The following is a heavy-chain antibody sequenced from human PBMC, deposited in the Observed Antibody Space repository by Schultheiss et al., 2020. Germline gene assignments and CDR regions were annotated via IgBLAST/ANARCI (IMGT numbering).Heavy chain of an antibody. D-gene: IGHD1-1*01. Sequence: SETLSLTCAVYGGSFSGYYWSWIRQHPGKGLEWIGYIYYSGSTYYNPSLKSRVTISVDKSKNQFSLKLSSVTAADTAVYYCARVVATGTGTYYYYYGMDVWGQGTTVTVSS. CDR1: GGSFSGYY. CDR2: IYYSGST. V-gene: IGHV4-34*01. CDR3: ARVVATGTGTYYYYYGMDV. J-gene: IGHJ6*02.